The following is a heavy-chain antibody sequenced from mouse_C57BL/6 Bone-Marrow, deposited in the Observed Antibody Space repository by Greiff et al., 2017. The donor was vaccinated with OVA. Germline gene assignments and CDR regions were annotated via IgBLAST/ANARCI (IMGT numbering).Heavy chain of an antibody. J-gene: IGHJ1*03. V-gene: IGHV5-4*01. D-gene: IGHD1-1*01. CDR1: GFTFSSYA. Sequence: EVKVVESGGGLVKPGGSLKLSCAASGFTFSSYAMSWVRQTPEKRLEWVATISDGGSYTYYPDNVKGRFTISRDNAKNNLYLQMSHLKSEDTAMYDCARDRDNYGWYFDVWGTGTTVTVSS. CDR2: ISDGGSYT. CDR3: ARDRDNYGWYFDV.